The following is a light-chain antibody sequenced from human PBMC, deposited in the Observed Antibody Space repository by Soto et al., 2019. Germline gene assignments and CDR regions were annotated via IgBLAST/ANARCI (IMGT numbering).Light chain of an antibody. CDR2: EVE. V-gene: IGLV2-14*01. CDR3: SSYKTSYFYV. CDR1: GRDIGAYNY. J-gene: IGLJ1*01. Sequence: ALTQPASVSGSPGQSITISCTGSGRDIGAYNYVSWYQQHPGKAPKLIIYEVENRPSGVSNRFSASKSAFTASLTISGLQDEEEDDYYCSSYKTSYFYVFGPGTRSP.